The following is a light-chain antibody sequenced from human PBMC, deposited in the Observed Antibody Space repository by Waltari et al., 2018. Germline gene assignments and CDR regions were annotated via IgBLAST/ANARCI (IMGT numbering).Light chain of an antibody. J-gene: IGKJ4*01. CDR1: QSVFSSSTKKNH. CDR2: WGS. CDR3: QQYYSNPLT. Sequence: DNVLTQSPDSLAVSLGARATINCKSSQSVFSSSTKKNHLAWYQQKPGQPPKLLIYWGSTREIGVPDRFTGSGSGTDFTLTISSLQAEDVAVYYCQQYYSNPLTFGGGTTVEIK. V-gene: IGKV4-1*01.